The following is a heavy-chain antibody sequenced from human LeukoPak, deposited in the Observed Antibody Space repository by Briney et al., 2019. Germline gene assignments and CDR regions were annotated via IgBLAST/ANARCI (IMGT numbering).Heavy chain of an antibody. CDR2: IYYSGST. CDR3: ARRDGKAVAPIRDY. D-gene: IGHD6-19*01. CDR1: GGSISSSSFY. J-gene: IGHJ4*02. Sequence: SETLSLTCTVSGGSISSSSFYWGWIRQPPGKGLEWLGSIYYSGSTYYNPSINRRATITVATSKTQFSLKLSSVAAADTAVYYCARRDGKAVAPIRDYWGQGTLVTVSS. V-gene: IGHV4-39*01.